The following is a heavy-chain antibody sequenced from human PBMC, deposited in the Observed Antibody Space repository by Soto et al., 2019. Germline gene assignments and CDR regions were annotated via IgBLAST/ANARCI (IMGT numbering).Heavy chain of an antibody. CDR2: FDPEDGET. D-gene: IGHD1-26*01. CDR1: GYTLTELS. Sequence: ASVKVSCKVSGYTLTELSMHWVRQAPGKGLEWMGGFDPEDGETIYAQKFQGRVTMTEDTSTDTAYMELSSLRSEDTAVYYCATSIVGATQYYYAMDVWGQGTTVTVSS. CDR3: ATSIVGATQYYYAMDV. J-gene: IGHJ6*02. V-gene: IGHV1-24*01.